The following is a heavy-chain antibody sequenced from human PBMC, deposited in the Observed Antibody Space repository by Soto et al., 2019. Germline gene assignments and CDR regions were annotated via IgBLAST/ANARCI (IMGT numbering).Heavy chain of an antibody. CDR2: IYYSGST. CDR3: ASHGCSSTSCYAPIYYYYYMDV. Sequence: SETLSLTCTVSGGSISSYYWSWIRQPPGKGLEWIGYIYYSGSTNYNPSLKSRVTISVDTSKNQFSLKLSSVTAADTAVYYCASHGCSSTSCYAPIYYYYYMDVWGKGTTVTVSS. CDR1: GGSISSYY. J-gene: IGHJ6*03. D-gene: IGHD2-2*01. V-gene: IGHV4-59*08.